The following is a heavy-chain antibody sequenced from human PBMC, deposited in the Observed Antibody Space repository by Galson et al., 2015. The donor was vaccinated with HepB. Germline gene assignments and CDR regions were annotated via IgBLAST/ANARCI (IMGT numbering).Heavy chain of an antibody. CDR1: GFTFSSYA. D-gene: IGHD1-26*01. CDR2: IRGSGGST. V-gene: IGHV3-23*01. Sequence: SLRLYCAASGFTFSSYAMSWAPQAPWKGLGSVSAIRGSGGSTYYSDCVKGRFTIHRDNSKNTLYLQMNSLSAEDTAVYYCAKDSNLLVGATGFDYWGQGTLVTVSS. CDR3: AKDSNLLVGATGFDY. J-gene: IGHJ4*02.